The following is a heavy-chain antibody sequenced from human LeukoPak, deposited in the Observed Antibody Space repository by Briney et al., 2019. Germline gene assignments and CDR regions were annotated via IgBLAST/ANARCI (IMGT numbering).Heavy chain of an antibody. CDR2: ISGSGGST. J-gene: IGHJ4*02. D-gene: IGHD3-22*01. CDR3: AKDALSINYGSSGYYYY. CDR1: GFTFSNYA. Sequence: GGSLRLSCAASGFTFSNYAMSWVRQAPGKGLEWVSAISGSGGSTYYADSVKGRFTISRDNSKNTLYLQMNSLRAEDTAVYYCAKDALSINYGSSGYYYYWGQGTLVTVSS. V-gene: IGHV3-23*01.